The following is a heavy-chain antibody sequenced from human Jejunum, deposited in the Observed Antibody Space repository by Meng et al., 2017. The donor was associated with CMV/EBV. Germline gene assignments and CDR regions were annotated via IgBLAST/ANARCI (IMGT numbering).Heavy chain of an antibody. CDR3: ARDHDSGRVSSDIMVVPASTRLFDY. D-gene: IGHD2-2*01. J-gene: IGHJ4*02. CDR2: IGAYNGNT. V-gene: IGHV1-18*01. Sequence: SWVRQGPGQGLEWMGWIGAYNGNTNYAPKFQGRVTLTTDTSTTTAYLELRSLRSDDTAFYYCARDHDSGRVSSDIMVVPASTRLFDYWGQGTLVTVSS.